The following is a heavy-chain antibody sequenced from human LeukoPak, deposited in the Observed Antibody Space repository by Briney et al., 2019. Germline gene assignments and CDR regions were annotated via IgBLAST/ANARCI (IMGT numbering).Heavy chain of an antibody. CDR3: ARAGGSSGWYSDFDY. CDR2: INSDGSST. Sequence: GGSLRLSCAASGFTFSSYWMHWVRQAPGKGLVWVSRINSDGSSTSYADSVKGRFTISRDNAKNTLYLQMNSLRAEDTAVYYCARAGGSSGWYSDFDYWGQGTLVTVSS. J-gene: IGHJ4*02. V-gene: IGHV3-74*01. CDR1: GFTFSSYW. D-gene: IGHD6-19*01.